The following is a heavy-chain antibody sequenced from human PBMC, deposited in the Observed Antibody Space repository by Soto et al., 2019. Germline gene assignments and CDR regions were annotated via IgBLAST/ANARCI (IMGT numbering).Heavy chain of an antibody. J-gene: IGHJ4*02. CDR2: ISGSGGGI. CDR1: GFTFSRHA. CDR3: ARGLNTAAALDY. D-gene: IGHD6-13*01. V-gene: IGHV3-23*01. Sequence: PGGSLRLSCAASGFTFSRHAMSWVRQAPGKGLEWVSVISGSGGGIYYTGSVKGRFTISRDNSKNMLYLQMNSLRAEDTAIYYCARGLNTAAALDYWGQGTLVTVSS.